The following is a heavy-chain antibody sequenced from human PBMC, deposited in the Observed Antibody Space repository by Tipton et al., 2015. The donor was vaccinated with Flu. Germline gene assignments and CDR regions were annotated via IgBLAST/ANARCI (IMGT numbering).Heavy chain of an antibody. CDR3: ARQNVDRYYYYGMDV. CDR1: GFTVSTNH. D-gene: IGHD5-12*01. Sequence: QLVQSGGGLIRPGESLRLSCAVTGFTVSTNHMSWVRQAPGKGLEWVSIIYNDATIKYAGSVKGRFTISRDNAKNIVYLQMNKLRGEDTAVYYCARQNVDRYYYYGMDVWGQGTTVTVSS. V-gene: IGHV3-53*01. CDR2: IYNDATI. J-gene: IGHJ6*02.